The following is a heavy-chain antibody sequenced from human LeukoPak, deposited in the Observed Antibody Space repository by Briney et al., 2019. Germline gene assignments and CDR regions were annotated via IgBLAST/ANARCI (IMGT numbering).Heavy chain of an antibody. CDR3: AGSPQRYFDWLFHFDY. D-gene: IGHD3-9*01. J-gene: IGHJ4*02. Sequence: GRSLRLSCAASGFTFSSYGMHWVRQAPGKGLEWVAVIWYDGSNKYYADSVKGRFTISRDNSKNTLYLQMNSLRAEDTAVYYCAGSPQRYFDWLFHFDYWGQGTLVTVSS. CDR1: GFTFSSYG. V-gene: IGHV3-33*01. CDR2: IWYDGSNK.